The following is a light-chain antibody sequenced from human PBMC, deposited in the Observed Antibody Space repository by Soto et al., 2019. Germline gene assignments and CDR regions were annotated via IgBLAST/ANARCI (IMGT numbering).Light chain of an antibody. Sequence: EIVWTHSPGTLSLSPCERATLSFSSSQSVSSSYLAWYQQKPGQAPRIRIYGASRRATGTPDRFSGSGSGTDFTLTISRLEPEDFAVYFCQRYGSSRPWTFGQGTKVDIK. V-gene: IGKV3-20*01. CDR1: QSVSSSY. CDR2: GAS. CDR3: QRYGSSRPWT. J-gene: IGKJ1*01.